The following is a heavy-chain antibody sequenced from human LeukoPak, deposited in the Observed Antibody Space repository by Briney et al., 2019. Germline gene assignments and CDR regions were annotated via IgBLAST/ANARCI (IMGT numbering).Heavy chain of an antibody. CDR1: GFTFSSYW. Sequence: GGSLRPSCAASGFTFSSYWMSWVRQAPGKGLEWVANIKQDGSEKYYVDSVKGRFTISRDNAKNSLYLQMNSLRAEDTAVYYCARRRGISMVRGVRDYYYGMDVWGKGTTVTVSS. D-gene: IGHD3-10*01. J-gene: IGHJ6*04. V-gene: IGHV3-7*03. CDR3: ARRRGISMVRGVRDYYYGMDV. CDR2: IKQDGSEK.